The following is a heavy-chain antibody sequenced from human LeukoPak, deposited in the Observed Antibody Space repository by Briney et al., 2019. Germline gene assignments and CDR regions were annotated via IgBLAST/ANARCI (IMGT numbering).Heavy chain of an antibody. CDR2: ISSVGTTV. D-gene: IGHD3-10*01. CDR1: GFNFSSYE. V-gene: IGHV3-48*03. J-gene: IGHJ4*02. Sequence: SGGSLRLSCAASGFNFSSYEMNWVRQAPGKGLEWVSYISSVGTTVHYADFVKGRFTISRDNAKNSLHLQLNSLRVEDTAVYYCARDRGFGEPDYWGQGTLVTVSS. CDR3: ARDRGFGEPDY.